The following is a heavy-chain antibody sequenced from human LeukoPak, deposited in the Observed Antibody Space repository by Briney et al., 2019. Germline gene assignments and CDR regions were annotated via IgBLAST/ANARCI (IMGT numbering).Heavy chain of an antibody. D-gene: IGHD1-26*01. J-gene: IGHJ4*02. Sequence: GGSLRLSCAASGFTFSSYGMHWVRQTPGKGLEWVSYISSSGSTIYYADSVKGRFTISRDNAKNSLYLQMNSLRAEETAVYYCASLSGSSDYWGQGTLVTVSS. V-gene: IGHV3-48*04. CDR3: ASLSGSSDY. CDR2: ISSSGSTI. CDR1: GFTFSSYG.